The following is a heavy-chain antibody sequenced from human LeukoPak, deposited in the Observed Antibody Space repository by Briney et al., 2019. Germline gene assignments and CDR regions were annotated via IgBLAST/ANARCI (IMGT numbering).Heavy chain of an antibody. CDR1: GVSLSSYS. CDR2: IYYSGST. V-gene: IGHV4-59*08. J-gene: IGHJ4*02. CDR3: ARLAPYGSGSFDY. Sequence: SETLSLTCAVSGVSLSSYSLSWIRQPPGKGLEWIGYIYYSGSTNYNPSLKSRVTISVDTSKNQFSLKLSSVTAADTAVYYCARLAPYGSGSFDYWGQGTLVTVSS. D-gene: IGHD3-10*01.